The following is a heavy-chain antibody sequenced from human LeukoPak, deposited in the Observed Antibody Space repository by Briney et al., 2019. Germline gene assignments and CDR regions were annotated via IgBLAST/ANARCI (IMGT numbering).Heavy chain of an antibody. Sequence: SETLSLTCAVYGGSFSGYYWSWIRQPPGKGLEWIGEINDSGSTNYNPSLKSRVTISVDTSKNQCSLKLSSVTAADTAVYYCARVLLNCNGMNNWFDPWGQGTLVTVSS. CDR3: ARVLLNCNGMNNWFDP. CDR2: INDSGST. CDR1: GGSFSGYY. V-gene: IGHV4-34*01. D-gene: IGHD1-1*01. J-gene: IGHJ5*02.